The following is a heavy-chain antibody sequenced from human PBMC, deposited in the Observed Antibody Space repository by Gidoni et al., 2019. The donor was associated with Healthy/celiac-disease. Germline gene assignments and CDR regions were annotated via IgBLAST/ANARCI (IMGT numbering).Heavy chain of an antibody. CDR3: ARSRDGYNFDY. D-gene: IGHD5-12*01. V-gene: IGHV4-34*01. Sequence: QVQLQQWGAGLLKPSETLSLTCAVYGGSFSGYYWIWIRQPPGKWLESIGEINHRGSTNYNPSLKIRFTISVYTSKNQFSLKLSYVTAADTAVYYCARSRDGYNFDYWGQGTLFTVSS. CDR1: GGSFSGYY. CDR2: INHRGST. J-gene: IGHJ4*02.